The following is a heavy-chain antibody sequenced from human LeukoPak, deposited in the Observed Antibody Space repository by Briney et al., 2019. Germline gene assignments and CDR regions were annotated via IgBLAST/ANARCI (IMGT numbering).Heavy chain of an antibody. CDR1: GGSFSGYY. Sequence: SETLSLTCAVYGGSFSGYYWGWIRQPPGKGLEWIGEINHSGSTNYNPSLKSRVTISVDTSKNQFSLKLSSVTAADTAVYYCARVTEQQLDYWGQGTLVTVSS. J-gene: IGHJ4*02. CDR3: ARVTEQQLDY. V-gene: IGHV4-34*01. CDR2: INHSGST. D-gene: IGHD6-13*01.